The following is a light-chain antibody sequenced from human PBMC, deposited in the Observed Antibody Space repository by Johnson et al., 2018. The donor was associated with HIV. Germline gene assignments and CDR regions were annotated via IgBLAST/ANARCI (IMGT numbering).Light chain of an antibody. Sequence: QSVLTQPPSVSAAPGQKVTISCSGSSSNIGNNYVSWYQHLQGTAPKLLIYENNKRPSGIPDRFSGSKSGTSATLGITGLQTGDEADYYCGTWDNSLSALWVFGTGTKVTVL. J-gene: IGLJ1*01. CDR3: GTWDNSLSALWV. CDR2: ENN. V-gene: IGLV1-51*02. CDR1: SSNIGNNY.